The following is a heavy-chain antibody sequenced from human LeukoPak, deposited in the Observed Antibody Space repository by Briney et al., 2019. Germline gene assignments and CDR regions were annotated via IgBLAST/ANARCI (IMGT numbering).Heavy chain of an antibody. D-gene: IGHD3-9*01. CDR1: GGTFSSYA. V-gene: IGHV1-8*02. CDR2: MNPNSGNT. Sequence: GASVKVSCKAAGGTFSSYAISWVRQAPGQGREWMGWMNPNSGNTGYAQKFQGRVTMTRNTSISPAYMELSSLRSEDTAVYYCARGALSRNYDISLGYGMDVWGQGTTVTVSS. J-gene: IGHJ6*02. CDR3: ARGALSRNYDISLGYGMDV.